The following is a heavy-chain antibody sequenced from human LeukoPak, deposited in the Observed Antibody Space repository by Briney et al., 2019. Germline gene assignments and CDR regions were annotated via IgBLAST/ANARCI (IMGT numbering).Heavy chain of an antibody. Sequence: SVKVSCKASGGTFSSYAISWVRQAPGQGLEWMGGIVPIFGTANYAQKFQGRVTITEDESTSTAYMELSSLRSEDTAVYYCARGVLAAAGQPYYFDYWGQGTLVTVSS. J-gene: IGHJ4*02. CDR3: ARGVLAAAGQPYYFDY. V-gene: IGHV1-69*13. CDR1: GGTFSSYA. D-gene: IGHD6-13*01. CDR2: IVPIFGTA.